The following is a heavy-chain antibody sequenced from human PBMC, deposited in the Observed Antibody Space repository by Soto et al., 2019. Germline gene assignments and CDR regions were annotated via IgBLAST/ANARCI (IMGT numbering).Heavy chain of an antibody. CDR1: GGTFSSYA. J-gene: IGHJ6*02. Sequence: QVQLVQSGAEVKKPGSSVKVSCKASGGTFSSYAISWVRQAPGQGLEWMGGIIPIFGTANYAQKFQGRVTITADESTSTDYMELSSLRSEDTDVYYCARGAVGATYYYYYGMDVWGQGTTVTVSS. V-gene: IGHV1-69*12. D-gene: IGHD1-26*01. CDR3: ARGAVGATYYYYYGMDV. CDR2: IIPIFGTA.